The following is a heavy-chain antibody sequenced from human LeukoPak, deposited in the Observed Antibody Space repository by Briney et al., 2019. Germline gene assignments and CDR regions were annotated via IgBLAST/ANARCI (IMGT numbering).Heavy chain of an antibody. Sequence: GESLKISCKGSGYSFSSYWIGWVRQMPGKGLEWMGIIYPGDFDTRYSPSFQGQVTISADKSISTAYLQWSSLKASDTAMYYCARQGFGYSSSWYVDYWGQGTLVTVSS. J-gene: IGHJ4*02. CDR1: GYSFSSYW. V-gene: IGHV5-51*01. CDR3: ARQGFGYSSSWYVDY. D-gene: IGHD6-13*01. CDR2: IYPGDFDT.